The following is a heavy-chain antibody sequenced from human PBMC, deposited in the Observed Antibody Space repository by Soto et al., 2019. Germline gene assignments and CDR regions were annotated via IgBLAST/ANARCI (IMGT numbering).Heavy chain of an antibody. CDR1: GFTFSSYS. CDR2: ISSSSTI. J-gene: IGHJ6*02. D-gene: IGHD6-6*01. CDR3: ARPEYSSSSYGMDV. V-gene: IGHV3-48*02. Sequence: EVQLVESGGGLVQPGGSLRLSCAASGFTFSSYSMNWVRQAPGKGLEWVSYISSSSTIYYADSVEGRFTIIRDNTNNSLYLQMNSLRDEDTAVYYCARPEYSSSSYGMDVWGQGTTVTVSS.